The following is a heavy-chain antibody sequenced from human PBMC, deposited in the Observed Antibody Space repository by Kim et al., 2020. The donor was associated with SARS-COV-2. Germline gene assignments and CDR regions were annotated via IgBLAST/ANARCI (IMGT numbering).Heavy chain of an antibody. Sequence: GGSLRLSCAASGFTFSSYAMHWVRQAPGKGLEWVAVISYDGSNKYYADSVKGRFTISRDNSKNTLYLQMNSLRAEDTAVYYCARIGMGGDCYSCYFDYWGQGTLVTVSS. CDR3: ARIGMGGDCYSCYFDY. V-gene: IGHV3-30-3*01. J-gene: IGHJ4*02. CDR2: ISYDGSNK. D-gene: IGHD2-21*01. CDR1: GFTFSSYA.